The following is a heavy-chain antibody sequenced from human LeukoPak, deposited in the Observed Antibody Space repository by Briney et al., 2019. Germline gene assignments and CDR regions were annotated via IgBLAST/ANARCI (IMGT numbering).Heavy chain of an antibody. J-gene: IGHJ3*02. CDR1: GFTFGDYA. CDR3: TRDRGVVNQYDI. CDR2: IRSKAHGATT. Sequence: GGSLRLSCTASGFTFGDYAMSWFRQAPGKGLEWVGFIRSKAHGATTEYAASVKGRFTISRDDSKSIAYLQMNSLKTEDTAVYYCTRDRGVVNQYDIWGQGTMVTVSS. D-gene: IGHD3-22*01. V-gene: IGHV3-49*03.